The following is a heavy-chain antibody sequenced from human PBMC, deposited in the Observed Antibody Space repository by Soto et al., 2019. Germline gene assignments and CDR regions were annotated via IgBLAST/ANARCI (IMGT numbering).Heavy chain of an antibody. J-gene: IGHJ1*01. CDR3: ASRMYYYDSSGHQH. D-gene: IGHD3-22*01. V-gene: IGHV1-69*13. Sequence: ASVKVSCKASGGTFSSYAISWVRQAPGQGLEWMGGIIPIFGTANYAQKFQGRVTITADESTSTAYMELSSLRSEDTAVYYCASRMYYYDSSGHQHWGQGTLVTVSS. CDR1: GGTFSSYA. CDR2: IIPIFGTA.